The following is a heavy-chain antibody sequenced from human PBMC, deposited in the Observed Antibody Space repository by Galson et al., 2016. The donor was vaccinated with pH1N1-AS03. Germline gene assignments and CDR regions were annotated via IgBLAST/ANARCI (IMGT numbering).Heavy chain of an antibody. CDR1: GGIFSNYA. CDR3: SQEGPSGPREVQGLQNYGMDV. J-gene: IGHJ6*02. Sequence: SVKVSCKASGGIFSNYAISWVRQAPGQGLEWMGGIIPMLGTANYAQKFPGRVTITADESTRTAYMELSSLTSEDTAVYYCSQEGPSGPREVQGLQNYGMDVWGQGTTVTVSS. V-gene: IGHV1-69*13. CDR2: IIPMLGTA.